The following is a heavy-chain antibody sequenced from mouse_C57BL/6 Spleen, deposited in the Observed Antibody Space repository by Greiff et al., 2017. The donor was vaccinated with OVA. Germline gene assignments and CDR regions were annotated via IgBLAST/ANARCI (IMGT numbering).Heavy chain of an antibody. V-gene: IGHV1-64*01. D-gene: IGHD2-4*01. Sequence: QVQLQQPGAELVKPGASVKSSCKASGYTFTSYWMHWVKQRPGQGLEWIGMIHPNSGSTNYNEKFKSKATLTVDKSSSTAYMQLSSLTSEDSAVYYCARRDYDDAMDYWGQGTSVTVSS. CDR1: GYTFTSYW. J-gene: IGHJ4*01. CDR2: IHPNSGST. CDR3: ARRDYDDAMDY.